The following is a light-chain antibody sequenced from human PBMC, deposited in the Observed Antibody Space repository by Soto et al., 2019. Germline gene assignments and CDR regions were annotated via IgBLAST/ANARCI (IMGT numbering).Light chain of an antibody. V-gene: IGLV3-21*04. CDR2: YDS. CDR3: QVWDTSGDHLWV. J-gene: IGLJ3*02. Sequence: SYELTQSPSVSVAPGKAARITCGGDNIGSRDVHWYQQKPGQAPVLIMYYDSNRPSGIPERFSGSNSGNTATLTVSGVEAGDEADYYCQVWDTSGDHLWVFGGGTQLTVL. CDR1: NIGSRD.